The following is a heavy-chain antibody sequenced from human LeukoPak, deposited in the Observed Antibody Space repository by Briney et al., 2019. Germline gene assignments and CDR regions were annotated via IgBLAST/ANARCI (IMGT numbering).Heavy chain of an antibody. CDR1: EFTFSSYS. D-gene: IGHD3-16*02. J-gene: IGHJ4*02. V-gene: IGHV3-21*01. CDR3: ARWLGAIAWPYYFDY. CDR2: ISSSSEFI. Sequence: GGSLRLSCAASEFTFSSYSMNWVRQAPGKGLEWVSSISSSSEFIYYADTVKGRFTISRDNARNSLYLQMNSLRAEDADVYYCARWLGAIAWPYYFDYWGQGTLVTVSS.